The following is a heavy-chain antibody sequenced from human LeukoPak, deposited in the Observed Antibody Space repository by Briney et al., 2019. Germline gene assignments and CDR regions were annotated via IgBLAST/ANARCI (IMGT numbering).Heavy chain of an antibody. D-gene: IGHD5-24*01. V-gene: IGHV3-21*01. CDR2: ISSSSSYI. CDR3: ARAEVEMATIFFDY. CDR1: GFTSSSYS. Sequence: GGSLRLSCAASGFTSSSYSMNWVRQAPGKGLEGVSSISSSSSYIYYADSVKGRFTIYRDNAKNSLYLQMNSLRAEDTAVYYCARAEVEMATIFFDYWGQGTLVTVSS. J-gene: IGHJ4*02.